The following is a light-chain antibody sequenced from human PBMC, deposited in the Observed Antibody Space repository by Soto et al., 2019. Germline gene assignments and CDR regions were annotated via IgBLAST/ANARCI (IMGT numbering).Light chain of an antibody. CDR1: QSINSRY. V-gene: IGKV3-20*01. CDR3: QQFGSSPGFT. J-gene: IGKJ3*01. Sequence: EIVLTQSPGTLSLSPGERATLSCRASQSINSRYLAWYQQKPGQAPRLLIYGASSRATCIPDRFSCSGSGTDFTLTISRLEPEDFAVYYCQQFGSSPGFTFGPGTKVDIK. CDR2: GAS.